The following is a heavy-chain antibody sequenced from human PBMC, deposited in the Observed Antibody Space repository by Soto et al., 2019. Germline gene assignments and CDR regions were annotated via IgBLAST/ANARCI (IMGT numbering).Heavy chain of an antibody. D-gene: IGHD6-19*01. Sequence: SETLSLTCTVSGGSISSSSYYWGWIRQPPGKGLEWIGSIYYSGSTYYNPSLKSRVTISVDTSKNQFSLKLSSVTAADTAVYYCARRQAVAGTGLDYWGQGTLVT. CDR2: IYYSGST. CDR1: GGSISSSSYY. CDR3: ARRQAVAGTGLDY. J-gene: IGHJ4*02. V-gene: IGHV4-39*01.